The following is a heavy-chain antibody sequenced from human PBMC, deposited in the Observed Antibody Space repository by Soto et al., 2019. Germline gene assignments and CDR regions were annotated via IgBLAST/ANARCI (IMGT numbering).Heavy chain of an antibody. V-gene: IGHV5-10-1*01. CDR2: IDPSDSYT. D-gene: IGHD6-6*01. J-gene: IGHJ6*02. Sequence: GESLKISCKGSGYSFTSYWISWVRQMPWKGLEWMGRIDPSDSYTNYSPSFQGHVTISADKSISTAYLQWSSLKASDTAMYYCAREEIGSSSYYGMDVWGQGTTVTVSS. CDR3: AREEIGSSSYYGMDV. CDR1: GYSFTSYW.